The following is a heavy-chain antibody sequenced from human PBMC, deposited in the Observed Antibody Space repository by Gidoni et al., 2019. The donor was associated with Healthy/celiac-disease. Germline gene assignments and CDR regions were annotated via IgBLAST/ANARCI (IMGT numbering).Heavy chain of an antibody. J-gene: IGHJ3*02. CDR2: IIPIFGTA. V-gene: IGHV1-69*01. D-gene: IGHD1-26*01. CDR3: ARDEPLGATHAFDI. CDR1: GGTFSSYA. Sequence: SSVKVSCKASGGTFSSYAISWVRQAPGQGLEWMGGIIPIFGTANYAQKFQGRVTITADESTSTAYMELSSLRSEDTAVYYCARDEPLGATHAFDIWGQGTMVTVSS.